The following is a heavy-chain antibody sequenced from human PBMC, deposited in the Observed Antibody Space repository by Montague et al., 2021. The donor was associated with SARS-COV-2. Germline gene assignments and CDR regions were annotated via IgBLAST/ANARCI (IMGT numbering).Heavy chain of an antibody. Sequence: SLRLSGAGSGFKISRNYMNWVRQAPGKGLEWVSVLFGGCGADYAYSVKGRFAISRHNSKTTVYLQMNSLRPEDTAVYYCARGAAARNWGPGTLVTVSS. D-gene: IGHD6-13*01. V-gene: IGHV3-53*04. CDR1: GFKISRNY. CDR3: ARGAAARN. J-gene: IGHJ4*02. CDR2: LFGGCGA.